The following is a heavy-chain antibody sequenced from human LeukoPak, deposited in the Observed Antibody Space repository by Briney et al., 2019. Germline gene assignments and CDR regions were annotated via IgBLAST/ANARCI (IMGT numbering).Heavy chain of an antibody. CDR2: INPNSGDT. V-gene: IGHV1-2*02. D-gene: IGHD3-16*01. CDR1: GYTLTGYY. Sequence: ASVKVSCKASGYTLTGYYMHWVRRAPGQGLEWMGCINPNSGDTKYAQKFQGRVTMTRDTSMNTAYMELSRLRSDDTAIYYCARGGYVIVRDWFDPWGQGTLVTVSS. J-gene: IGHJ5*02. CDR3: ARGGYVIVRDWFDP.